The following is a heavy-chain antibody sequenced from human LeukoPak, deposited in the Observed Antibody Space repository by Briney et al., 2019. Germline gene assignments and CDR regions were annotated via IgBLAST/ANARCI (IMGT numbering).Heavy chain of an antibody. D-gene: IGHD1-26*01. CDR2: IYYSGST. CDR3: AREMSGSYYFDY. J-gene: IGHJ4*02. V-gene: IGHV4-59*01. CDR1: GGSISSYY. Sequence: PSETLSLTCTVSGGSISSYYWSWIRQPSGNGLEWIGYIYYSGSTNYNPSLKSRVTISVDTSKNQFSLKLSSVTAADTAVYYCAREMSGSYYFDYWGQGTLVTVSS.